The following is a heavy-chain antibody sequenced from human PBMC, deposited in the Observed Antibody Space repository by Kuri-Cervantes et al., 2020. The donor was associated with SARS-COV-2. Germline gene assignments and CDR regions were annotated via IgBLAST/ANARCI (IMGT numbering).Heavy chain of an antibody. V-gene: IGHV1-8*02. CDR3: ATAPKSRGYYYAPFYFDY. D-gene: IGHD3-22*01. J-gene: IGHJ4*02. CDR2: MNPNSGNT. CDR1: GYTFTSYD. Sequence: ASVKVSCKASGYTFTSYDINWVRQATGQGLEWMGWMNPNSGNTGYAQKFQGRVTMTEDTSTDTAYMELSSLRSEDTAVYYCATAPKSRGYYYAPFYFDYWGQGTLVTVSS.